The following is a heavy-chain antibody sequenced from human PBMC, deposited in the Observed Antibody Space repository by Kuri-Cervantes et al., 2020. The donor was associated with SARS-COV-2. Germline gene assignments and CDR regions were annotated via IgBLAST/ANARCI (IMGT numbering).Heavy chain of an antibody. D-gene: IGHD1-1*01. CDR2: INPDGSYT. CDR1: GFTFDDYA. CDR3: VRDGDHWNFDY. Sequence: GGSLRLSCAASGFTFDDYAMHWVRQAPGKGLEWVSRINPDGSYTNNADSVKGRFPLSRDNAKNMLFLQMNSLRAEDTAVYYCVRDGDHWNFDYWGQGTLVTVSS. J-gene: IGHJ4*02. V-gene: IGHV3-74*01.